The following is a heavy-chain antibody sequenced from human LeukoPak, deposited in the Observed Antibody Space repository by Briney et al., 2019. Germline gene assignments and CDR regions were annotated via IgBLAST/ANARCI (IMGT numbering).Heavy chain of an antibody. V-gene: IGHV4-39*02. CDR2: IYHDGST. D-gene: IGHD3-10*01. CDR1: GGSISSSNYY. Sequence: SETLSLTYTVSGGSISSSNYYWGWIRQPPGKGLEWIGNIYHDGSTYYNPSLKSRVTISVDTSKNHFSLKLSSVTAADTAVYYCTRTSWGSGIYLVGYWGQGTLVAVSS. J-gene: IGHJ4*02. CDR3: TRTSWGSGIYLVGY.